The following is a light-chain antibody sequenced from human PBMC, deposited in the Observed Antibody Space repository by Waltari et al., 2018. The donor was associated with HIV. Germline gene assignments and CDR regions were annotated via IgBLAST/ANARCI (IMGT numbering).Light chain of an antibody. CDR3: SSYTSSSPYA. CDR2: DVS. J-gene: IGLJ1*01. Sequence: QSALTQPASVSGSPGQSITISCTGTSRDVGGYTYVSWYQQHPGKAPKLMIYDVSNRPSGVSNRFSGSKSGNTASLTISGLQAEDEADYYCSSYTSSSPYAFGTGTKVTVL. V-gene: IGLV2-14*03. CDR1: SRDVGGYTY.